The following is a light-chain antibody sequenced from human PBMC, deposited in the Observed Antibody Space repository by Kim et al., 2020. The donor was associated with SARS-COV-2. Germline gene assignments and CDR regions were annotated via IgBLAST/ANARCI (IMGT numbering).Light chain of an antibody. CDR2: STN. J-gene: IGLJ3*02. CDR3: AAWDESLNGVA. V-gene: IGLV1-44*01. CDR1: SSNIGANP. Sequence: GQRVTISCSGSSSNIGANPVNWYQQFPGAAPKLLIYSTNQRSSGVPGRFFGSKSGSSASLVISGLQSEDEADYYCAAWDESLNGVAFGGGTQLTVL.